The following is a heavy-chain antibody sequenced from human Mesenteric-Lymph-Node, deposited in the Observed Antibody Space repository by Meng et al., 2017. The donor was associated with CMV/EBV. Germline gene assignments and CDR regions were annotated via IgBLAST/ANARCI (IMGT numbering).Heavy chain of an antibody. Sequence: GGSLRLSCAASGFIFSTYSMNWVRQAPGMGLEWVSGISASGGSTYDADSVKGRFTISRDNSKNTLYLQMKSLRVEDTAVYYCAGGGPAIFSPFDPWGRGTLVTVSS. CDR2: ISASGGST. D-gene: IGHD3-3*01. J-gene: IGHJ5*02. CDR3: AGGGPAIFSPFDP. CDR1: GFIFSTYS. V-gene: IGHV3-23*01.